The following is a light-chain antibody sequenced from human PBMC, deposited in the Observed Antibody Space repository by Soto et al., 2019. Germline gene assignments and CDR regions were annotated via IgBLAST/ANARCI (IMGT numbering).Light chain of an antibody. CDR3: AAWDDSLNGYV. CDR2: SNN. V-gene: IGLV1-44*01. J-gene: IGLJ1*01. CDR1: NSNIGSNY. Sequence: QSVLTQPPSASGTPGQRVTISCSGRNSNIGSNYVNWYQQLPRTAPKLLIYSNNQRPSGVPDRFSGSKSGTSAPLAISGLQSEDEADYYCAAWDDSLNGYVFGTGTKVTVL.